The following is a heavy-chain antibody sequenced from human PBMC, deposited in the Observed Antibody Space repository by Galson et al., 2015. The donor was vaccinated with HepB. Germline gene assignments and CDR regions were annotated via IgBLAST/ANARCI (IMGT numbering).Heavy chain of an antibody. CDR3: AKDYSSNWPEYYFDH. Sequence: SLRLSCAASGFTFNHFAMHWVRQAPGKGLEWVAVIFYDGGHKYYGDSGRGRFTISRDNSKEMVYLQMDSLRAEDTGVYYCAKDYSSNWPEYYFDHWGQGNLVTVSS. CDR1: GFTFNHFA. J-gene: IGHJ4*02. CDR2: IFYDGGHK. D-gene: IGHD6-13*01. V-gene: IGHV3-33*03.